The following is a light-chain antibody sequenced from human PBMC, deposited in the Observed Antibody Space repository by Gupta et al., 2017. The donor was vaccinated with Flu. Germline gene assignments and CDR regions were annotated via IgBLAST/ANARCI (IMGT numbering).Light chain of an antibody. CDR1: SSNIGDSY. CDR2: DNN. CDR3: GTWDSSLRTYV. Sequence: VTISCSGSSSNIGDSYVSWYQQLPETAPNLLIYDNNGRPSGVPDRFSGSKSGTSATLGITGLQTGDEADYYCGTWDSSLRTYVFGTGTKVSV. J-gene: IGLJ1*01. V-gene: IGLV1-51*01.